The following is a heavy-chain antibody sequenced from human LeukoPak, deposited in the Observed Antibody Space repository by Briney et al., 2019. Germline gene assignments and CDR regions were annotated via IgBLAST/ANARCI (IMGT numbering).Heavy chain of an antibody. D-gene: IGHD2-2*01. V-gene: IGHV4-34*01. CDR1: GGSFSGYS. Sequence: PSETLSLTCAVYGGSFSGYSWSWIRQPPGKGLERIGEIHRSGSTNYHPSLKSRVTISVDTSKNQFSLKLSSVTAADTAVYYCARGIAHYCSSTTCPNDYWGQGTLVTVSS. J-gene: IGHJ4*02. CDR3: ARGIAHYCSSTTCPNDY. CDR2: IHRSGST.